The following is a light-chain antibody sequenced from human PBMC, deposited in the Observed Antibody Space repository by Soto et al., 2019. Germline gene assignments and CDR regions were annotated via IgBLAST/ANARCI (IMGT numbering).Light chain of an antibody. Sequence: QSVLTQPASVSGSPGQSITISCTGTITDIGAYNYVSWYQQHPGKAPKLLIYGVSSRPSGVSNRFSGSKSGNAAYLTISGLQSEDEADYYCAAWDDSLNGHVVFGGGTQLTVL. CDR3: AAWDDSLNGHVV. CDR1: ITDIGAYNY. V-gene: IGLV2-14*01. CDR2: GVS. J-gene: IGLJ2*01.